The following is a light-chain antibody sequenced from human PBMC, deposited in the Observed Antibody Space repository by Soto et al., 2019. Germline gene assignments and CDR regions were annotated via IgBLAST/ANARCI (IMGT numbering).Light chain of an antibody. CDR1: QTVSRSA. J-gene: IGKJ5*01. Sequence: EIVLTQSPGTLSLSPGERATLSCRASQTVSRSALAWYQQKPGQAPRLLIYGASNRATGIPDRFSGSGSGTDFTLTISRLEPEDFAVYYCQQYGSSSITFGQGTRLEIK. V-gene: IGKV3-20*01. CDR2: GAS. CDR3: QQYGSSSIT.